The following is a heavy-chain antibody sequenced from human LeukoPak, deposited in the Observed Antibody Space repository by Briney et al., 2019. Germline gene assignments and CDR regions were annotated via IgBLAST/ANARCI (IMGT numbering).Heavy chain of an antibody. Sequence: PGGSLRLSCAASGFTFSSYEVNWVRQAPGKGLEWVSYISSSGSTIYYADSVKGRFTISRDNAKNSLYLQMNSLRAEDTAVYYCARGLGEATGFDYWGQGTLVTVSS. CDR1: GFTFSSYE. V-gene: IGHV3-48*03. CDR3: ARGLGEATGFDY. D-gene: IGHD5-12*01. J-gene: IGHJ4*02. CDR2: ISSSGSTI.